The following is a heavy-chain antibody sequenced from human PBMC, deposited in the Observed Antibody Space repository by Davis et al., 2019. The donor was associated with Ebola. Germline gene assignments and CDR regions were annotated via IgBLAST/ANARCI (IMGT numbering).Heavy chain of an antibody. D-gene: IGHD5-18*01. V-gene: IGHV4-34*01. Sequence: SETLSLTCAVYGGSFSGYYWSWIRQPPGKGLEWIGEINHSGSTNYNPSLKSRVTLSVDTSKNQFSLKLSSVTAADTAVYYCARGRRYSYGPPRYWGQGTLVTVSS. CDR1: GGSFSGYY. J-gene: IGHJ4*02. CDR2: INHSGST. CDR3: ARGRRYSYGPPRY.